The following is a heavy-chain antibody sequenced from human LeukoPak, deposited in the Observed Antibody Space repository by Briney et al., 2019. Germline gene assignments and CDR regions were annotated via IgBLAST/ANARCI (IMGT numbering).Heavy chain of an antibody. CDR2: ISYDGSNK. CDR3: AKGASGYFDY. Sequence: PGRSLRLSCAASGFTFSSYGMHWVRQAPGKGLEWVAVISYDGSNKYYADSVKGRFTISRDNSKNTLYLQMNSLRAEGTAVYYCAKGASGYFDYWGQGTLVTVSS. V-gene: IGHV3-30*18. CDR1: GFTFSSYG. J-gene: IGHJ4*02.